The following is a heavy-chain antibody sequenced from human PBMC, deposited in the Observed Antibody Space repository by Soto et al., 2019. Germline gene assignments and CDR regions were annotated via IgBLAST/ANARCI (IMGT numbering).Heavy chain of an antibody. D-gene: IGHD1-26*01. Sequence: SETLSLTCTVSGGSISSYYWTWIRQPPGKGLEWIGFISYSGSTSYNPSLKSRVTISVDTSKNQFSLRLSSVTAADAAVYYCARYSGTYYIYWGQGTLVTVSS. V-gene: IGHV4-59*01. CDR1: GGSISSYY. CDR2: ISYSGST. CDR3: ARYSGTYYIY. J-gene: IGHJ4*02.